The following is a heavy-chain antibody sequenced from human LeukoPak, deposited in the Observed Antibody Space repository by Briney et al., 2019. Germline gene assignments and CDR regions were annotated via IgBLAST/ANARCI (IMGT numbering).Heavy chain of an antibody. CDR1: GGSFSGYY. CDR2: INHSGST. Sequence: SETLSLTCAVYGGSFSGYYWSWIRQPPGKGLEWIGEINHSGSTNYNPSLKSRVTISVDTSKNQFSLKLSSVTAADTAVYYCARRGSGWYFDYWGQGTLVTVSS. V-gene: IGHV4-34*01. J-gene: IGHJ4*02. D-gene: IGHD6-19*01. CDR3: ARRGSGWYFDY.